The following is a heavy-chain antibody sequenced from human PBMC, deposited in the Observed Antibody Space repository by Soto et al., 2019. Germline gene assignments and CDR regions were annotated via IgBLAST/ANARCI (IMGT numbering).Heavy chain of an antibody. CDR1: GASINNFAYY. V-gene: IGHV4-39*01. J-gene: IGHJ5*01. CDR2: VYYNENT. D-gene: IGHD3-10*01. CDR3: ARRERYYGSPGWFDP. Sequence: LSLTCSVAGASINNFAYYWGWIRQPPGKGLEWIGTVYYNENTYYNPSLKSRVAISVDTAKNQFSLNLRSVTAADTAIYFCARRERYYGSPGWFDPWGQGTLVTVSS.